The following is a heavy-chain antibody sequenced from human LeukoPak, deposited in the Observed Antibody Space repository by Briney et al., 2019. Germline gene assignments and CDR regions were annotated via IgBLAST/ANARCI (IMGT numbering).Heavy chain of an antibody. CDR1: RYTCTRYG. V-gene: IGHV1-18*04. Sequence: GASVKVSCKASRYTCTRYGVSGVRQAPGQGLEWMGWISAYNGNTNYAQKLQGRVTMTTDTSTSTAYMELRSLRSDDPAVYYCARWVLTGYYNDYWGQGTLVTVSS. CDR2: ISAYNGNT. CDR3: ARWVLTGYYNDY. J-gene: IGHJ4*02. D-gene: IGHD3-9*01.